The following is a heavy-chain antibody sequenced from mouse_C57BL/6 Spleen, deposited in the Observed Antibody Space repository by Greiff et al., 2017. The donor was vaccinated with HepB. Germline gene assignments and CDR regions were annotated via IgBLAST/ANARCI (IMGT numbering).Heavy chain of an antibody. CDR1: GYAFTNYL. V-gene: IGHV1-54*01. D-gene: IGHD3-2*02. CDR3: ARHGSSGSWFAY. J-gene: IGHJ3*01. Sequence: QVQLQQSGAELVRPGTSVKVSCKASGYAFTNYLIEWVKQRPGQGLEWIGVINPGSGGTNYNEKFKGKATLTADKSSSTAYMQLSSLTSEDSAVYFCARHGSSGSWFAYWGQGTLVTVSA. CDR2: INPGSGGT.